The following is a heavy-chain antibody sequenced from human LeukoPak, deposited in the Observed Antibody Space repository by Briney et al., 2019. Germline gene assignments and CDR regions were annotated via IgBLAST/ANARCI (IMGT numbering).Heavy chain of an antibody. CDR2: INPNSGGT. V-gene: IGHV1-2*04. CDR3: ARDPGYSSSWYDY. J-gene: IGHJ4*02. D-gene: IGHD6-13*01. Sequence: ASVKVSCKASGYTFTSYGISWVRQAPGQGLEWMGWINPNSGGTNYAQKFQGWVTMTRDTSISTAYMELSRLRSDDTAVYYCARDPGYSSSWYDYWGQGTLVTVSS. CDR1: GYTFTSYG.